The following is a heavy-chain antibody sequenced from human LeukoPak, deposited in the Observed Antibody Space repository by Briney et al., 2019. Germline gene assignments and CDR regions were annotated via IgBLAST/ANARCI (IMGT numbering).Heavy chain of an antibody. Sequence: SETLSLTCAVYGGSFSGYYWSWIRQPPGKGLEWIGEINHSGSTNYNPSLKSRVTISADTSKNQFSLKLSSVTAADTAVYYCARVYSSSWDAYYYFDYWGQGTMVTVSS. J-gene: IGHJ4*02. CDR2: INHSGST. CDR3: ARVYSSSWDAYYYFDY. CDR1: GGSFSGYY. D-gene: IGHD6-13*01. V-gene: IGHV4-34*01.